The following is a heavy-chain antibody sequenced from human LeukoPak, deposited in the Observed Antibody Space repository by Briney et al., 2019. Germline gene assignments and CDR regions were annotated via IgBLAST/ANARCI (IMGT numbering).Heavy chain of an antibody. V-gene: IGHV3-30-3*01. CDR2: ISYDGSNK. Sequence: GGSLRLSCAASGFTFSSYAMHWVRQAPGKGLEWVAVISYDGSNKYYADSVKGRFTISRDNSKNTLYLQMNSLRAEDTAVYYCAGGSYTYYYYYGMDVWGQGTTVTVSS. J-gene: IGHJ6*02. CDR3: AGGSYTYYYYYGMDV. CDR1: GFTFSSYA. D-gene: IGHD1-26*01.